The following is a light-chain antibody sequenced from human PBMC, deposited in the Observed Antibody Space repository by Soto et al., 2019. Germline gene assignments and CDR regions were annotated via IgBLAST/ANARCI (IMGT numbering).Light chain of an antibody. CDR3: QQYNVYWT. V-gene: IGKV1-5*01. CDR2: DAS. Sequence: DIQITQSPSTLSASLGDRVTITVRASQSISSWLAWYQQKPGKAPKLLIYDASSLESGVPQRFSGSGSGTEFTLTISSLQTDDFATYYCQQYNVYWTFGQGTKVDIK. CDR1: QSISSW. J-gene: IGKJ1*01.